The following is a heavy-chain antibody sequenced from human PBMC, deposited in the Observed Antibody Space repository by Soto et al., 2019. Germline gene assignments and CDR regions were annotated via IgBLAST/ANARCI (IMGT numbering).Heavy chain of an antibody. Sequence: ASVKVSCKASGYTFTSYGISWVRQAPGQGLEWMGWISAYNGNTNYAQKLQGRVTMTTDTSTSTAYMELRSLRSDDTAVYYCARGRREDYDFWSGYNYYGMDVCGQGTTVTVSS. J-gene: IGHJ6*02. D-gene: IGHD3-3*01. CDR3: ARGRREDYDFWSGYNYYGMDV. V-gene: IGHV1-18*04. CDR2: ISAYNGNT. CDR1: GYTFTSYG.